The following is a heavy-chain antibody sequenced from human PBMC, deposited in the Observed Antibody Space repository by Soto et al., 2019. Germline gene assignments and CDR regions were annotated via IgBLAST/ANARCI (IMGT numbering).Heavy chain of an antibody. Sequence: QVQLVESGGGVVQPGRSLRVSCAASGFTFSIYAMHWVRQAPGTGLEWVAVISYDGTKTYYADSVKGRFTISRDKSNNTVYLQMNSPREDDTAVYYCARDWGPRRQWLIEPCDYWGQGTVVTVSP. CDR1: GFTFSIYA. D-gene: IGHD6-19*01. J-gene: IGHJ4*02. V-gene: IGHV3-30*03. CDR3: ARDWGPRRQWLIEPCDY. CDR2: ISYDGTKT.